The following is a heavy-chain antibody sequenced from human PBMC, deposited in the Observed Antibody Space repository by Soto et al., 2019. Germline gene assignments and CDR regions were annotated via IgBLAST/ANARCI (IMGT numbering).Heavy chain of an antibody. CDR2: IWYNGSNK. CDR3: ARDARAYSSSSASDY. D-gene: IGHD6-6*01. CDR1: GFTFSSYG. V-gene: IGHV3-33*01. Sequence: GGSLRLSCAASGFTFSSYGMHWVRQAPGKGLEWVALIWYNGSNKYYADSVKGRFTISRDNSKNTLYLQMNTLRAEDTAVYYCARDARAYSSSSASDYWGQGTLVTVSS. J-gene: IGHJ4*02.